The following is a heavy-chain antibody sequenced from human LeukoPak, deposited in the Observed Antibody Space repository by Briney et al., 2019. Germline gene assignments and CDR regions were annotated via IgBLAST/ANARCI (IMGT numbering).Heavy chain of an antibody. CDR2: IYLDGRA. Sequence: PGGSLRLSCAASGFAVGSKYMNWVRQAPGKGLEWVTVIYLDGRADYADSVKGRFTISSDNSKNTVYLQMNSLKDEDTAMYYCARDAETSLANWGQGTLVTVSP. CDR3: ARDAETSLAN. V-gene: IGHV3-66*01. CDR1: GFAVGSKY. D-gene: IGHD5-24*01. J-gene: IGHJ4*02.